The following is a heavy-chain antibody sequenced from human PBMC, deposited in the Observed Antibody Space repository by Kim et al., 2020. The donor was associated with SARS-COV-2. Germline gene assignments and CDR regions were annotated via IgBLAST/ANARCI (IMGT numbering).Heavy chain of an antibody. V-gene: IGHV1-46*01. J-gene: IGHJ6*02. CDR3: ARVRTVVQLWGRDEKDYYYYGMDG. D-gene: IGHD5-18*01. CDR2: INPSGGST. Sequence: ASVKVSCKASGYTFTIYYMHWVRQAPGQGLEWMGIINPSGGSTSYAQKFQGRVTMTRDTSTSTVYMELSSLRSEDTAVYYCARVRTVVQLWGRDEKDYYYYGMDGWGQGTTVTVSS. CDR1: GYTFTIYY.